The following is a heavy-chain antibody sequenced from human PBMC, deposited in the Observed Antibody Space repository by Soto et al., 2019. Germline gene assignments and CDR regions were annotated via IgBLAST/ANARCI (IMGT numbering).Heavy chain of an antibody. J-gene: IGHJ5*02. CDR3: ARGMKYGDYSRLFDP. D-gene: IGHD4-17*01. CDR2: MNPNSGNT. V-gene: IGHV1-8*01. CDR1: GYTFTSYD. Sequence: QVQLVQSGAEVKKPGASVKVSCKASGYTFTSYDINWVRQATGQGFEYLGWMNPNSGNTGYVKKFQGTVPMPRNTSMSTADMELSSLRSEDTAVYYCARGMKYGDYSRLFDPCGPGALVTVAS.